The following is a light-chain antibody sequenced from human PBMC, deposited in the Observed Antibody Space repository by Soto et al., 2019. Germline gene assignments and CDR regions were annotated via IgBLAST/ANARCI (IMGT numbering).Light chain of an antibody. J-gene: IGKJ1*01. Sequence: DIQMTQSPSTLSASVGDRVTITCRASQSISSWLAWYQQKPGKAPKLLIYKASSLGSGVPSRFSGRGSGTEFTLTISSLQPDDFATYYCQQYNTYWTFGQGTKVEIE. V-gene: IGKV1-5*03. CDR2: KAS. CDR1: QSISSW. CDR3: QQYNTYWT.